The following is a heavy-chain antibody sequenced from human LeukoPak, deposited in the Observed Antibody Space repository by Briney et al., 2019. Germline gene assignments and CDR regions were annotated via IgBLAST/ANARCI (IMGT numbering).Heavy chain of an antibody. CDR1: GFTFSSYS. CDR2: LSGSSSPI. CDR3: ARQFDY. J-gene: IGHJ4*02. Sequence: GGSLRLSCAASGFTFSSYSMNWVRHAPGEGLEWVSYLSGSSSPIYYADSVEGRFTISRDNAKNLLYLQMNSLRDEDTAVYYCARQFDYWGQGTLVTVSS. V-gene: IGHV3-48*02.